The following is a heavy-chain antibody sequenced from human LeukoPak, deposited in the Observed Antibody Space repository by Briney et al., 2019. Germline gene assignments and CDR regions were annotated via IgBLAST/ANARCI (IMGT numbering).Heavy chain of an antibody. Sequence: SETLSLACTVSGGSISSSSYYWGWIRQPPGKGLEWIGSIYYSGSTYYNPSLKSRVTISVDTSKNQFSLKLNSVTAADTAVYYCARHEYGLLDYWGQGTLVTVSS. CDR3: ARHEYGLLDY. CDR1: GGSISSSSYY. V-gene: IGHV4-39*01. J-gene: IGHJ4*02. CDR2: IYYSGST. D-gene: IGHD4/OR15-4a*01.